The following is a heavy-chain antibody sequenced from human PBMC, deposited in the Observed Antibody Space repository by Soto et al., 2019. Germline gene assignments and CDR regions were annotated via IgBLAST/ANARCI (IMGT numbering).Heavy chain of an antibody. CDR1: RFTFSSYA. D-gene: IGHD3-10*01. V-gene: IGHV3-23*01. CDR2: ISGSGDST. J-gene: IGHJ4*02. Sequence: EVQLLESGGGLVQPGGSQRLSCAASRFTFSSYAMSWVRQAPGKGLEWVSVISGSGDSTYYADSVKGRFTISRDNSKNTLYLQMNSLRAEDTAVYYCAKRGSGSYYLNWGQGTLVTVSS. CDR3: AKRGSGSYYLN.